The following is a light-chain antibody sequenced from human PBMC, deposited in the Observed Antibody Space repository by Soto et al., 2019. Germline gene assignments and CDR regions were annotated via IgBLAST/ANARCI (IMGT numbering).Light chain of an antibody. CDR1: QSININ. CDR3: QQYGSSPLT. Sequence: EIVMTQSPATLSVSPGERVTLSCRASQSININLAWYQQKPGQAPRLLIYGASTRATGIPARFSGSGSGTEFSLTISSLQSEDFAVYYCQQYGSSPLTFGGGTKVEIK. J-gene: IGKJ4*01. V-gene: IGKV3-15*01. CDR2: GAS.